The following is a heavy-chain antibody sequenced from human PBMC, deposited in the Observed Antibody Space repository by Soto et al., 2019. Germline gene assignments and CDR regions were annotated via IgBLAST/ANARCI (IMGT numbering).Heavy chain of an antibody. CDR3: ARNCWHSLYFVH. V-gene: IGHV5-51*07. Sequence: GEALKSSGERPVYSFTSYWIGWVHQMPGKGLEWMGIIYPGDSDTRYSPSFQGQVTISADKSISTAYLQWSSLKASDTAMYYCARNCWHSLYFVHWGQGTLVT. J-gene: IGHJ4*02. D-gene: IGHD2-15*01. CDR1: VYSFTSYW. CDR2: IYPGDSDT.